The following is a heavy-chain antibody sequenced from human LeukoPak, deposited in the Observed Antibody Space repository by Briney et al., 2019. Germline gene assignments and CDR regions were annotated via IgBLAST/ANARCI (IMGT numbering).Heavy chain of an antibody. Sequence: GGSLRLSCAASGFTFSSYAMSWVRQAPGKGLEWVSAISGSGGSTYYADSVKGRFTISRDNSKDTLYLQMNSLRAEDTAVYYCAKISYSSGWFPASWGQGTLVTVSS. CDR3: AKISYSSGWFPAS. D-gene: IGHD6-19*01. V-gene: IGHV3-23*01. CDR1: GFTFSSYA. CDR2: ISGSGGST. J-gene: IGHJ5*02.